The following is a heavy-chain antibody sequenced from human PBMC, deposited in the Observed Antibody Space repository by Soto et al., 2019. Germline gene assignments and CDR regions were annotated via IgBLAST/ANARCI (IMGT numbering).Heavy chain of an antibody. V-gene: IGHV1-3*01. CDR1: GYTFTSYA. CDR2: INAGNGNT. CDR3: ARGWGDRSYYFDY. D-gene: IGHD3-10*01. J-gene: IGHJ4*02. Sequence: QVQLVQSGAEVKKPGASVKVSCKASGYTFTSYAMHWVRQAPGQRPEGMGWINAGNGNTKYSQKFQGRVTITRDTSASTAYMELSSLRSEDTAVYYCARGWGDRSYYFDYWGQGTLVTVSS.